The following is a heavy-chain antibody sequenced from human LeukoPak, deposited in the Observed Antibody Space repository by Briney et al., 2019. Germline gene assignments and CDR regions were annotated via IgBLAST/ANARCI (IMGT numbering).Heavy chain of an antibody. CDR1: GYTFTMYY. Sequence: ASVKVSCKASGYTFTMYYIHWVRQAPGQGLEWMGMINPSDGATTYAQKFQGRVTTTRDPSTSTVYMEVVSLRPEDTAVYYCARGCRVVPGVHNVGMTSYYNGMDVWGQGTTVTVSS. D-gene: IGHD2-2*01. J-gene: IGHJ6*02. V-gene: IGHV1-46*01. CDR2: INPSDGAT. CDR3: ARGCRVVPGVHNVGMTSYYNGMDV.